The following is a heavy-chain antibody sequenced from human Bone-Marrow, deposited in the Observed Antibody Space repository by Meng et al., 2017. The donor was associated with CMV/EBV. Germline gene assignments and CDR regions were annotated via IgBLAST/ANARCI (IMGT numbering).Heavy chain of an antibody. J-gene: IGHJ4*02. V-gene: IGHV3-48*03. D-gene: IGHD1-26*01. Sequence: SCAASGFTFSSYEMNWVRQAPGKGLEWVSYISSSGSTIYDADSVKGRFTISRDNAKNSLYLQMSSLRAEDTAVYYCASGYGGSSHWGQGTLVTVSS. CDR1: GFTFSSYE. CDR3: ASGYGGSSH. CDR2: ISSSGSTI.